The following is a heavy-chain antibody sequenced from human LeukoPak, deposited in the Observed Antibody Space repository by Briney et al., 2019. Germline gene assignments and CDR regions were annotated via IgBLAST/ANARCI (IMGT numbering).Heavy chain of an antibody. CDR2: INHSGST. Sequence: PSETLSLTCAVYGGSLSGYYWSWVRQPPGKGLEWIGEINHSGSTNYNPSLKSRVTISVDTSKNQLSLKLSSMTAADTAVYYCARQWLVSPLFDYWGQGTLVTVSS. V-gene: IGHV4-34*01. D-gene: IGHD6-19*01. J-gene: IGHJ4*02. CDR3: ARQWLVSPLFDY. CDR1: GGSLSGYY.